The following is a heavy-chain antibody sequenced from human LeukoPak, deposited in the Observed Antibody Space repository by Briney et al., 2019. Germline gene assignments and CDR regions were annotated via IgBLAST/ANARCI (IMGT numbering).Heavy chain of an antibody. CDR3: ARSRDFDY. CDR1: GFTFSSYA. CDR2: ISGGGGST. Sequence: GGSLRLSCAASGFTFSSYAIHWVRQAPGKGLEYVSAISGGGGSTHYVDSVKGRFTISRDKSKNTVYLQMGSLRAEDTAVYYCARSRDFDYWAQGTLVTVSS. J-gene: IGHJ4*02. V-gene: IGHV3-64*02.